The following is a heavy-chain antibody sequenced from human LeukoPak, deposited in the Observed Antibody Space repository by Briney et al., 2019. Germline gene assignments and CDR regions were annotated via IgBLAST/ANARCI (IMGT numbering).Heavy chain of an antibody. V-gene: IGHV3-23*01. J-gene: IGHJ4*02. CDR1: GITLSNYG. D-gene: IGHD3-22*01. Sequence: GGSLRLSCAVSGITLSNYGMSWVRQGPGKGLEWVAGISDSGGRTNYADSVKGGFTISRDNPKNTLYLQMNSLRAEDTAVYFCAKRGVVIRVILVGFHKEAYYFDSWGQGALVTVSS. CDR3: AKRGVVIRVILVGFHKEAYYFDS. CDR2: ISDSGGRT.